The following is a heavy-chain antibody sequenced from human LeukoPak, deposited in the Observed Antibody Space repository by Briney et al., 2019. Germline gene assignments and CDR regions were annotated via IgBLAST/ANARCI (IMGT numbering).Heavy chain of an antibody. V-gene: IGHV3-11*01. CDR3: ARGPTTVTSPHFDY. D-gene: IGHD4-17*01. J-gene: IGHJ4*02. Sequence: GGSLRLSCAASGFTSTDYYMTWIRQAPGKGLEWVSYISRNGDTRYYADSVKGRFTISRDNARNSLYLQMNSLRAEVTAVYYCARGPTTVTSPHFDYWGQGTLVTVSS. CDR2: ISRNGDTR. CDR1: GFTSTDYY.